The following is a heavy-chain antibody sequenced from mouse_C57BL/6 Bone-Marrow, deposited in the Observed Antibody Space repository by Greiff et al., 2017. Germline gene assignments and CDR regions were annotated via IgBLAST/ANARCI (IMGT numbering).Heavy chain of an antibody. CDR2: ISSGGSYT. D-gene: IGHD1-1*01. J-gene: IGHJ2*01. CDR1: GFTFSSYG. V-gene: IGHV5-6*01. Sequence: DVQLVESGGDLVKPGGSLKLSCAASGFTFSSYGMSWVRQTPDTRLEWVATISSGGSYTYYPDSVKGRFTISRDNAKNTLYLQMCSLKSEDTAMYYCARQIYYYGLYYFDYWGQGTTLTVSS. CDR3: ARQIYYYGLYYFDY.